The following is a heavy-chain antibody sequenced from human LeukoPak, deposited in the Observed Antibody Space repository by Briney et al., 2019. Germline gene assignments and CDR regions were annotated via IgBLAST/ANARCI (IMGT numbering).Heavy chain of an antibody. Sequence: GASVKVSCKASGGTFSSYAISWVRQAPGQGLEWMGGIIPIFGTANYAQKFQGRVTITADKSTSTAYMELSSLRSEDTAVYYCATESPRFLLASPFDYWGQGTLVTVSS. D-gene: IGHD2/OR15-2a*01. CDR3: ATESPRFLLASPFDY. CDR2: IIPIFGTA. V-gene: IGHV1-69*06. CDR1: GGTFSSYA. J-gene: IGHJ4*02.